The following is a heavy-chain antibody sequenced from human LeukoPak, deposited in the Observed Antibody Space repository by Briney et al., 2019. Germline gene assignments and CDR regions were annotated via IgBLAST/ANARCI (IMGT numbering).Heavy chain of an antibody. J-gene: IGHJ4*02. D-gene: IGHD3-10*01. Sequence: GGSLRLSCAASGFTFSSYWMNWVRQAPGKGLEWVANIKQDGSEKYYVDSVKGRFTISRDDAKNSLYLQMNSLRAEDTAVYYCARVDYYGSGRFFDYWGQGTLVTVSS. CDR1: GFTFSSYW. CDR3: ARVDYYGSGRFFDY. CDR2: IKQDGSEK. V-gene: IGHV3-7*01.